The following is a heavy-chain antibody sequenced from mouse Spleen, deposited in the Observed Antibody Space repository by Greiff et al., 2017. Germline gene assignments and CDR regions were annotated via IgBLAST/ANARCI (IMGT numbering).Heavy chain of an antibody. CDR2: ISDGGSYT. V-gene: IGHV5-4*02. CDR3: ARADGYYPWFAY. CDR1: GFTFSDYY. J-gene: IGHJ3*01. Sequence: EVKVVESGGGLVKPGGSLKLSCAASGFTFSDYYMYWVSQTPEKRLEWVATISDGGSYTYYPDSVKGRFTISRDNAKNNLYLQMSSLKSEDTAMYYCARADGYYPWFAYWGQGTLVTVSA. D-gene: IGHD2-3*01.